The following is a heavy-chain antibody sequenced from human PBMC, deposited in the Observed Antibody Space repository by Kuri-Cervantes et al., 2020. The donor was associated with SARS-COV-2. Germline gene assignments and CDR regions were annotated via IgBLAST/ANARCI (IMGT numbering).Heavy chain of an antibody. Sequence: GESLKISCEVSGFLFSASAIHWVRQASGKGLEWVGRVRGKANNYATAYAASVKGRFTISRDDSKNMAYLQMNSLKTEDTAVYYCTTEDSSGWYNWFDPWGQGTLVTVSS. CDR2: VRGKANNYAT. V-gene: IGHV3-73*01. J-gene: IGHJ5*02. CDR1: GFLFSASA. CDR3: TTEDSSGWYNWFDP. D-gene: IGHD6-19*01.